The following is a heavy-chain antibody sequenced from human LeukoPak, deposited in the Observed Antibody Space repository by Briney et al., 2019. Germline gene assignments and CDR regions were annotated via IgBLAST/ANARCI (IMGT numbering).Heavy chain of an antibody. J-gene: IGHJ5*02. CDR2: MNPNSGNT. D-gene: IGHD6-13*01. CDR1: GYTFTSYG. Sequence: ASVKVSCKASGYTFTSYGISWVRQAPGQGLEWMGWMNPNSGNTGYAQKFQGRVTITRNTSISTAYMELSSLRSEDTAVYYCARGGAAAETRFDPWGQGTLVTVSS. V-gene: IGHV1-8*03. CDR3: ARGGAAAETRFDP.